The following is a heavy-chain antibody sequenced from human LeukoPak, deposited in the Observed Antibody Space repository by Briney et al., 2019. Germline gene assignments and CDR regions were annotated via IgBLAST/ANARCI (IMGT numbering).Heavy chain of an antibody. Sequence: PSETLSLTCTVSGGSISSYYWSWIRQPPGKGLEWIGYIYYSGSTNYNPSLKSRVTISVDTSKNQFSLKLSSVTAADTAVYYCASGGSASCGGDCYFGYWGQGTLVTVSS. CDR1: GGSISSYY. CDR3: ASGGSASCGGDCYFGY. D-gene: IGHD2-21*02. CDR2: IYYSGST. V-gene: IGHV4-59*01. J-gene: IGHJ4*02.